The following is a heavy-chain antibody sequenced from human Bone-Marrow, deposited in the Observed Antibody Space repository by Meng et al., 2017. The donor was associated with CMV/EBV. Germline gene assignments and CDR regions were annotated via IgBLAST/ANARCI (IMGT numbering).Heavy chain of an antibody. V-gene: IGHV3-53*01. D-gene: IGHD7-27*01. CDR1: GFTVSSNY. Sequence: GESLKISCAASGFTVSSNYMSWVRQAPGKGLEWVSVIYSGGSTYYADSVKGRFTISRDNPKNTLYLQMNTLRAEDTAVYYCARGTGDWGQGTLVTVSS. CDR2: IYSGGST. J-gene: IGHJ4*02. CDR3: ARGTGD.